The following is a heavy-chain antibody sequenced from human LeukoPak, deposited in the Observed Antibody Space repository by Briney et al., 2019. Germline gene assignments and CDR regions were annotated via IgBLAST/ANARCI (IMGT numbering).Heavy chain of an antibody. J-gene: IGHJ4*02. CDR2: ISWNSGSI. CDR1: GFTFDDYA. CDR3: AKGDLHYYDSSGYYSYYFDY. Sequence: GGSLRLSCAASGFTFDDYAMHWVRQAPGKGLEWVSGISWNSGSIGYADSVKGRFTISRDNAKNSLYLQMNSLRAEDTALYYCAKGDLHYYDSSGYYSYYFDYWGQGTLVTVSS. D-gene: IGHD3-22*01. V-gene: IGHV3-9*01.